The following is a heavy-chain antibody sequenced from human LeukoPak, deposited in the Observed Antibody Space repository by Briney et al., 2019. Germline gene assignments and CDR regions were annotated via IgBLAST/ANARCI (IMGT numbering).Heavy chain of an antibody. CDR1: GFTFSSHA. Sequence: GGSLRLSCAASGFTFSSHAMTWVRQAPGKGLEWVSGIGGSGGSTSYAESVKGRFTISRDNSKNTLYLQMNTLRAEDTAVYYCARESGDNSGDFDLWGRGTLVTVSS. J-gene: IGHJ2*01. CDR2: IGGSGGST. V-gene: IGHV3-23*01. CDR3: ARESGDNSGDFDL. D-gene: IGHD4-23*01.